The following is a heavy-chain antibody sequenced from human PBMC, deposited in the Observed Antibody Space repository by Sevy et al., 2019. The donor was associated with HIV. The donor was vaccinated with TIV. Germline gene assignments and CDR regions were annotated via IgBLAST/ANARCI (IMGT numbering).Heavy chain of an antibody. Sequence: GGSLRLSCAASGFTFSSYAMSWVRQAPGKGLEWVSAISGSGGSTYYADSVKGRFTISRDNSKNTLYLQMNSLRAEDKAVYYCAKEGERREYSSSWYGEGYYYGMDVWGQGTKVTVSS. V-gene: IGHV3-23*01. J-gene: IGHJ6*02. D-gene: IGHD6-13*01. CDR2: ISGSGGST. CDR1: GFTFSSYA. CDR3: AKEGERREYSSSWYGEGYYYGMDV.